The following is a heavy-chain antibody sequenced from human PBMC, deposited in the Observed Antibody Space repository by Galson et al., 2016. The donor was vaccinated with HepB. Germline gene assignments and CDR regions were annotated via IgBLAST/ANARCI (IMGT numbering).Heavy chain of an antibody. Sequence: SLRLSCAASGFIFGNYAMTWVRQAPGKGLEWVSTIVGSGAYTYHTDSVKGRFTISRDNAKNTLYLQMNSLRAEDTAMYYCARDTQIWGQGTMVTVSS. CDR2: IVGSGAYT. J-gene: IGHJ3*02. V-gene: IGHV3-23*01. CDR3: ARDTQI. CDR1: GFIFGNYA.